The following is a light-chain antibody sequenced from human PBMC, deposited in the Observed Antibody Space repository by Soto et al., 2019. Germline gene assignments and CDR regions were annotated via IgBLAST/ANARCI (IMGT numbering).Light chain of an antibody. CDR3: QQLNSYPFT. CDR2: AAS. J-gene: IGKJ5*01. V-gene: IGKV1-9*01. Sequence: DIQLTQSPSFLSASVGDRVTITCRASQGISSYLAWYQQKPGKAPKLLIYAASTLQSGVPSRFSGSGSGTEFTLTISSLQPEDFATYYCQQLNSYPFTFGQGTRLGL. CDR1: QGISSY.